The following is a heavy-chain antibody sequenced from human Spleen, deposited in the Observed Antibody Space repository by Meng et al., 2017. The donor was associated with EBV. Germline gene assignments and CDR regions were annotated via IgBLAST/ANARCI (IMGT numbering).Heavy chain of an antibody. CDR2: IYYSGST. D-gene: IGHD5-18*01. V-gene: IGHV4-30-4*01. CDR3: ARTAMVRYFDY. CDR1: GGSISRGGYY. Sequence: QVQLQEPGPGRVKPSQTLSLTCAVSGGSISRGGYYWSWIRQPPGKGLEWIGYIYYSGSTYYNPSLKSRVTISVDTSKNQFSLKLSSVTAADTAVYYCARTAMVRYFDYWGQGTLVTVSS. J-gene: IGHJ4*02.